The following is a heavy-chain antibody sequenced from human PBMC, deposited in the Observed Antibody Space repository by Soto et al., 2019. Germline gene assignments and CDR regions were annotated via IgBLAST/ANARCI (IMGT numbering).Heavy chain of an antibody. D-gene: IGHD3-10*01. Sequence: GASVKVSCKASGYTFTSYGISWVRQAPGQGLVWMGWISAYNGNTNYAQKLQGRVTMTTDTSTSTAYMELRSLRSDDTAVYYCARGRMVRGVMVYNWFDPWGQGTLVTVSS. CDR3: ARGRMVRGVMVYNWFDP. J-gene: IGHJ5*02. V-gene: IGHV1-18*01. CDR1: GYTFTSYG. CDR2: ISAYNGNT.